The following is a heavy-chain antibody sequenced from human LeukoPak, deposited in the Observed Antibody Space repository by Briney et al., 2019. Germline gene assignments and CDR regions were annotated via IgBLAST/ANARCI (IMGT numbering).Heavy chain of an antibody. V-gene: IGHV5-51*01. CDR1: GYSFSNYW. D-gene: IGHD6-19*01. J-gene: IGHJ4*02. CDR3: ARGDSGWFSNS. CDR2: IYPGDSDI. Sequence: GESLKISCKGSGYSFSNYWFGWVRQMSGKGLEWLGVIYPGDSDITYSPAFRGQVTISVDKSISTAYLQWSSLKASDTAMYYCARGDSGWFSNSWGQGTLVTVSS.